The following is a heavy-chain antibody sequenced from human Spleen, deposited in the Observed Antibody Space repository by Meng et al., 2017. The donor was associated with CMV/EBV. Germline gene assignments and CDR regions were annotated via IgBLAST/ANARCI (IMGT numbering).Heavy chain of an antibody. CDR3: ARGFPAGAPAAIGDYYYGMDV. D-gene: IGHD2-2*01. CDR2: ISSSSSYI. Sequence: GESLKISCAASGFTFSSYSMNWVRQAPGKGLEWVSSISSSSSYIYYADSVKGRFTISRDNAKNSLYLQMNSLRAEDTAVYYCARGFPAGAPAAIGDYYYGMDVWGQGTTVTVSS. V-gene: IGHV3-21*01. J-gene: IGHJ6*02. CDR1: GFTFSSYS.